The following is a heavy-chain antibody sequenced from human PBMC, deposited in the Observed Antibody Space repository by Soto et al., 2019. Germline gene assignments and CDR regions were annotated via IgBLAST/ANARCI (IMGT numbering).Heavy chain of an antibody. D-gene: IGHD2-15*01. CDR2: ISSSGTGI. CDR3: ARAYSDAFDI. J-gene: IGHJ3*02. CDR1: GFTFSDYY. V-gene: IGHV3-11*01. Sequence: GGSLRLSCAASGFTFSDYYMTWIRQAPGKGLEWVSYISSSGTGIYYADSAKGRFTISRDNAKNSLYLQMSSLRAEDTAVYYCARAYSDAFDIWGQGTMVTVSS.